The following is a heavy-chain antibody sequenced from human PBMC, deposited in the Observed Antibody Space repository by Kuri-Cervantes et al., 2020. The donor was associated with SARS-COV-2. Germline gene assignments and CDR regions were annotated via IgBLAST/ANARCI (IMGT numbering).Heavy chain of an antibody. V-gene: IGHV4-39*07. Sequence: GSLRLSCTVSGGSISSSSYYWGWIRQPPGKGLEWIGSIYYSGSTYYNPSLKSRVTISVDTSKNQFSLKLSSVTAADTAVYYCARYLWSGAYYFDYWGQETLVTVSS. J-gene: IGHJ4*02. D-gene: IGHD3-3*01. CDR1: GGSISSSSYY. CDR2: IYYSGST. CDR3: ARYLWSGAYYFDY.